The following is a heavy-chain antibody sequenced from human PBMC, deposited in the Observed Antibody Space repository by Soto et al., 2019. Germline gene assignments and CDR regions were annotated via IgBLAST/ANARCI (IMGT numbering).Heavy chain of an antibody. Sequence: QVQLVESGGGVVQPGRSLRLSCAASGFTFSSYGMHWVRQAPGKGLEWVAVIWYDGSNKYYADSVKGRFTISRDNSKNTMYLQMNRLRAEDTAVYYCAREAYYYDSSASTAYWFDPWGQGTLVTVSS. J-gene: IGHJ5*02. V-gene: IGHV3-33*01. CDR1: GFTFSSYG. CDR2: IWYDGSNK. D-gene: IGHD3-22*01. CDR3: AREAYYYDSSASTAYWFDP.